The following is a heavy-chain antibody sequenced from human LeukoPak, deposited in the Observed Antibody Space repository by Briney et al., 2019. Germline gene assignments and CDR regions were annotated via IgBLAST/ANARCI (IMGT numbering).Heavy chain of an antibody. D-gene: IGHD2-15*01. CDR3: ARDGLGYQNWFDP. V-gene: IGHV4-30-4*01. CDR2: IYYSGST. CDR1: GGSISSGDYY. Sequence: SETLSLTYTVSGGSISSGDYYWSWIRQPPGKGLEWIGYIYYSGSTYYNPSLKSRVTISVDTSKNQFSLKLSSVTAADTAVYYCARDGLGYQNWFDPWGQGTLVAVSS. J-gene: IGHJ5*02.